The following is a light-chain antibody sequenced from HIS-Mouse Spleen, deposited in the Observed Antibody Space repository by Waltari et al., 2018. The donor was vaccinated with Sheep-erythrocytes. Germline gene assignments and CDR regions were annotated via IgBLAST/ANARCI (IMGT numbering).Light chain of an antibody. Sequence: QSALTQPASVSGSPGQSITNSCTGTSSDVGGYKYVSWYQQHPGKAPKLMIYEVSNRPSGGSNRFSGSKSGNTASLTISGLQAEDEADYYCSSYTSSSWVFGGGTKLTVL. CDR1: SSDVGGYKY. J-gene: IGLJ3*02. V-gene: IGLV2-14*01. CDR2: EVS. CDR3: SSYTSSSWV.